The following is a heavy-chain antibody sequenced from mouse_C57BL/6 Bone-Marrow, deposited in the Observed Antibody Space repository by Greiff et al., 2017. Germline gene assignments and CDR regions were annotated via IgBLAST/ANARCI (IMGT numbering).Heavy chain of an antibody. Sequence: EVQLQQSGPGLVKPSQSLSLTCTVTGYSITSGYNWNWIRQLPGNKLEWMGYISYDGSNNYNPSLKNRISITRDTSTNQLFLKLNSVTTEDPATYCCATASRRVFAYWGQGTLVTVSA. V-gene: IGHV3-6*01. CDR2: ISYDGSN. CDR1: GYSITSGYN. J-gene: IGHJ3*01. CDR3: ATASRRVFAY. D-gene: IGHD6-1*01.